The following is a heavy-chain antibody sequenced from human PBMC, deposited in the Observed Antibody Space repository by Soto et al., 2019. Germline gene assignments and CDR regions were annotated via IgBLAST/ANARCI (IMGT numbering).Heavy chain of an antibody. D-gene: IGHD2-2*01. V-gene: IGHV1-69*13. Sequence: SVKVSCKASGGTFSSYAISWVRQAPGQGLEWMGGIIPIFGTANYAQKFQGRVTITADESTSTAYMELSSLRSEDTAVYYCARKYQLLQAWFDPWGQGTLVIVSS. CDR2: IIPIFGTA. J-gene: IGHJ5*02. CDR3: ARKYQLLQAWFDP. CDR1: GGTFSSYA.